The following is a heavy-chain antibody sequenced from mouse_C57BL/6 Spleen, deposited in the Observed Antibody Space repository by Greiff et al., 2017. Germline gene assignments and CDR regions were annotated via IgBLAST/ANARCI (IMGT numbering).Heavy chain of an antibody. Sequence: VNVVESGPGLVAPSQSLSITCTVSGFSFTSYGVHWVRQPPGKGLEWLVVIWSDGSTTYNSALKSRLSISKDNSKSQVFLKMNSLQTDDTAMYYCARHGWLLDYYAMDYWGQGTSVTVSS. CDR3: ARHGWLLDYYAMDY. CDR1: GFSFTSYG. V-gene: IGHV2-6-1*01. J-gene: IGHJ4*01. CDR2: IWSDGST. D-gene: IGHD2-3*01.